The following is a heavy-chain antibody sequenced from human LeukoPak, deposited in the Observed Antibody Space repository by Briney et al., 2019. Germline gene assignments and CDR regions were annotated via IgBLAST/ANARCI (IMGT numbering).Heavy chain of an antibody. J-gene: IGHJ4*02. CDR2: ISSSGSTI. CDR3: ARDQAPTLSDY. V-gene: IGHV3-48*03. D-gene: IGHD2-15*01. CDR1: GFTFSSYE. Sequence: HSGGSLRLSCAASGFTFSSYEMNWVRQAPGKGLEWVSYISSSGSTIYYADSVKGRFTISRDNAKNSLYLQMNSLRAEDTAVYYCARDQAPTLSDYWGQGTLVTVSS.